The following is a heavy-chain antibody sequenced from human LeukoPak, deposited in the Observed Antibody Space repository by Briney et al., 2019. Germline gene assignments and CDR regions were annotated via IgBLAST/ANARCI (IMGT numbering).Heavy chain of an antibody. CDR3: ARVLRLYADYLHPGAFDI. D-gene: IGHD4/OR15-4a*01. J-gene: IGHJ3*02. CDR2: IYSGGYT. CDR1: GFTVSSNY. V-gene: IGHV3-66*01. Sequence: GGSLRLSCEASGFTVSSNYMTWVRQAPGQGLEWVSLIYSGGYTYYADSEEGSFTISRDKSKNTLYLQMNSLRAEDTAVYYVARVLRLYADYLHPGAFDIWGQGTMVTVSS.